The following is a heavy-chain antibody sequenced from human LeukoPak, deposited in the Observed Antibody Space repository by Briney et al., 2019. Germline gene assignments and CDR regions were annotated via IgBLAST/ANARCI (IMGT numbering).Heavy chain of an antibody. CDR1: GFALSSHW. J-gene: IGHJ6*02. V-gene: IGHV3-7*03. CDR2: VNRDGSET. Sequence: GGSLRLSCAASGFALSSHWMTWVRQVPGRGPEWVANVNRDGSETYYLDSVKGQFTISKDNAKNSLYLQMNSLRAEDTALYHCARNNGMDVWGQGTTVIVSS. CDR3: ARNNGMDV.